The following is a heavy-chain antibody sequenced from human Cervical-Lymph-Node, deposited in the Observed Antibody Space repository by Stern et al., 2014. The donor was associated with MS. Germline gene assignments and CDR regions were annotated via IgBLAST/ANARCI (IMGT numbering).Heavy chain of an antibody. CDR2: LSPSTNTT. J-gene: IGHJ4*02. D-gene: IGHD4-17*01. CDR1: GHTFTNFS. V-gene: IGHV1-46*01. CDR3: ASPLPYAT. Sequence: QVQLVQSGADVKKPGDSVKVSCKTSGHTFTNFSVHWVRQAPGQGLEWVGLLSPSTNTTTYAQKFRGRVTMTRDTSTSIVYMELRSLRSDDTAVYCCASPLPYATWGQGTLVTVSS.